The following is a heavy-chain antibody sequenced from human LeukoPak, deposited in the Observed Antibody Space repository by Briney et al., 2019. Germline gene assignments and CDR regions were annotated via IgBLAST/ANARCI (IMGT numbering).Heavy chain of an antibody. D-gene: IGHD4/OR15-4a*01. J-gene: IGHJ4*02. Sequence: SETLSLTCAVYGGSLSGYYWSWIRQSPGKGLEWIGEINHGGSTNYNPSLKSRVTMSVDTSKNHFSLKLSSVTAADTAVYFCAREGRMSMGIEYWGQGTLVTVST. CDR3: AREGRMSMGIEY. CDR2: INHGGST. CDR1: GGSLSGYY. V-gene: IGHV4-34*01.